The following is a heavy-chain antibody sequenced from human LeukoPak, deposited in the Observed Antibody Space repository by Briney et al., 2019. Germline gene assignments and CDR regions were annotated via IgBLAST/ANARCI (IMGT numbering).Heavy chain of an antibody. CDR1: GYTFTGYY. J-gene: IGHJ5*02. CDR2: INPNSGGT. Sequence: ASVKVSCKASGYTFTGYYMHWVRQAPGQGLEWMGWINPNSGGTNYAQKFQGRVTMTRDTSISTAYMELSRLRSDDTAVYYCARDLPTQFTYDYAWGSYRYTAYWFDPWGQGTLVTVSS. CDR3: ARDLPTQFTYDYAWGSYRYTAYWFDP. D-gene: IGHD3-16*02. V-gene: IGHV1-2*02.